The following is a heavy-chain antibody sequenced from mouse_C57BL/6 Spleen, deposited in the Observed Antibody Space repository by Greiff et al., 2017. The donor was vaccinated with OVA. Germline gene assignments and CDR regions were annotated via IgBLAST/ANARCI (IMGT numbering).Heavy chain of an antibody. Sequence: QVQLKQSGAELVRPGASVTLSCKASGYTFTDYEMHWVKQTPVHGLEWIGAIDPETGGTAYNQKFKGKAILTADKSSSTAYMELRSLTSEDSAVYYCTRDYGSEFAYWGQGTLVTVSA. CDR3: TRDYGSEFAY. D-gene: IGHD1-1*01. CDR1: GYTFTDYE. J-gene: IGHJ3*01. CDR2: IDPETGGT. V-gene: IGHV1-15*01.